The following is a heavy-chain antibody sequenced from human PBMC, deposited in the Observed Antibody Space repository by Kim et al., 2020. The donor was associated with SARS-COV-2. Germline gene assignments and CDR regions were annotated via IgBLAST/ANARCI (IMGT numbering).Heavy chain of an antibody. V-gene: IGHV3-11*06. CDR2: ISSSSSYT. D-gene: IGHD3-9*01. J-gene: IGHJ6*02. CDR3: ARVYDILTGRYGMDV. Sequence: GGSLRLSCAASGFTFSDYYMSWIRQAPGKGLEWVSYISSSSSYTNYADSVKGRFTISRDNAKNSLYLQMNSLRAEDTAVYYCARVYDILTGRYGMDVWGQGTTVTVSS. CDR1: GFTFSDYY.